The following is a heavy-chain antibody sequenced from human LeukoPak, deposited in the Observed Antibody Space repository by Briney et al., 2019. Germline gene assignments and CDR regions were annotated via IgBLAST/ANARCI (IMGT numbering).Heavy chain of an antibody. V-gene: IGHV4-34*01. CDR2: INHSGST. Sequence: SETLSLTCAVYGGSFSGYYWSWIRQPPGKGLEWIGEINHSGSTNYNPSLKSRVTISVDTSKNQFSLKLSSVTAADTAVYYCARQACGDFDYWGQGTLVTVSS. D-gene: IGHD4-17*01. CDR3: ARQACGDFDY. J-gene: IGHJ4*02. CDR1: GGSFSGYY.